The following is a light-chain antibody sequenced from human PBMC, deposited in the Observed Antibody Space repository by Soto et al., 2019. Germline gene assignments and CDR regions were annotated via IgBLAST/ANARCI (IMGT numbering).Light chain of an antibody. CDR3: QQYNNWPPT. CDR2: DAS. V-gene: IGKV3-11*01. J-gene: IGKJ5*01. CDR1: QSVSSY. Sequence: EIVLTQSPATLSLSPGERATLSCRASQSVSSYLAWYQQKPGQAPRLLIYDASNRATGIPARFSGSGSGTEFTLTISGLQSEDFAVYYCQQYNNWPPTFGQGTRLEIK.